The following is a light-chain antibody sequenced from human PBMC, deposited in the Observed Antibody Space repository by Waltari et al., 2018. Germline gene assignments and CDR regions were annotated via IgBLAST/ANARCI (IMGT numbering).Light chain of an antibody. J-gene: IGLJ2*01. CDR1: SGHNHYA. CDR3: QTWGTGILV. Sequence: QLVLTQSPSASASLGASVTLTCTLSSGHNHYATAWRQQRPDKGPRYLMKVNSDGSHRKGAGLPDRFSGSSSGAERYLTIFSLQSEDEADYYCQTWGTGILVFGGGTKLTVL. V-gene: IGLV4-69*01. CDR2: VNSDGSH.